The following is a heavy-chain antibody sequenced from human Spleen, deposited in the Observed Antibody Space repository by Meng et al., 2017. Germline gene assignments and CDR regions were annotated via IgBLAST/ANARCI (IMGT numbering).Heavy chain of an antibody. J-gene: IGHJ4*02. CDR2: IFSRGNT. CDR3: ARDNDSSGYYDN. D-gene: IGHD3-22*01. CDR1: GGSISNYY. Sequence: SETLSLTCTVSGGSISNYYWSWIRQPAGKGLEWIGRIFSRGNTNYNPSLKSRVTMSVDTSKNQFSLKLSSVTAADTAVYYCARDNDSSGYYDNWGQGTLVTVSS. V-gene: IGHV4-4*07.